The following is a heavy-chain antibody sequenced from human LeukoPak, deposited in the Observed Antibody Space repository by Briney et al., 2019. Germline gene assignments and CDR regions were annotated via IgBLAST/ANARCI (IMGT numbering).Heavy chain of an antibody. J-gene: IGHJ3*02. V-gene: IGHV3-9*03. Sequence: GRSLRLSCAASGFTFDNYAMHWVRQAPGKGLEWVSYISWNSGLKGYADSVKGRFTISRDNAKNSLVLQMNSLTTEDMALYYCAKLGGSFDIWGQGTMVVVSS. CDR3: AKLGGSFDI. CDR2: ISWNSGLK. D-gene: IGHD3-16*01. CDR1: GFTFDNYA.